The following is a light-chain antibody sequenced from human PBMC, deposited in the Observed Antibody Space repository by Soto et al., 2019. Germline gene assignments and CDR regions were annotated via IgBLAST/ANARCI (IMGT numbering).Light chain of an antibody. J-gene: IGKJ4*01. V-gene: IGKV4-1*01. CDR3: QQYYSTPLT. CDR2: WAS. CDR1: QSFLYSSNNKNY. Sequence: DIVMTQSPDSLAVSLGERATINCKSSQSFLYSSNNKNYLAWYQQKPGQPPKLLIYWASTRESGVPDRFSGSGSGTDFTLTISSLQAEEVAVYYCQQYYSTPLTFGGGTKVDIK.